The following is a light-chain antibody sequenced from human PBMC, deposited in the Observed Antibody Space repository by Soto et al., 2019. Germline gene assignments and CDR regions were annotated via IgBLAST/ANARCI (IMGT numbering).Light chain of an antibody. CDR3: QQSYSTPRT. J-gene: IGKJ1*01. CDR2: AAS. V-gene: IGKV1-39*01. Sequence: DNPLTQYPSTLAASVGDRVTLXCLASQSISSYLNWYQQKPGKAPKLLIYAASSLQSGVPSRFSGSGSGTDFTLTISSLQPEDFATYYCQQSYSTPRTFGQGTKVDIK. CDR1: QSISSY.